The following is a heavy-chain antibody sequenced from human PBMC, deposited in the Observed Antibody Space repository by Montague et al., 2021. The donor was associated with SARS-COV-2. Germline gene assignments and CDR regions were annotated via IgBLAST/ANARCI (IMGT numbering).Heavy chain of an antibody. CDR3: AKCTPEAAPEN. CDR2: IYSSGITT. J-gene: IGHJ4*02. V-gene: IGHV3-23*03. CDR1: GFTVRSYA. Sequence: SLRLSCAASGFTVRSYAMSWVRQAPGKGLEWVSLIYSSGITTYHADSVKGRFAISRDNSKNTLYLQMDSLRVEDTAVYYCAKCTPEAAPENRGQGTLVTVSS. D-gene: IGHD1-14*01.